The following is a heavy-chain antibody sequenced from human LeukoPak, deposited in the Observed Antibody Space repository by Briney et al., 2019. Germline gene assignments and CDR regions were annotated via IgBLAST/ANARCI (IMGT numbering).Heavy chain of an antibody. Sequence: SETLSLTCTVSGGSIRSYYWNWIRQPAGKGLVYIGRIYTSGSTNYNPSLKSRVTMSVDTSKNQFSLKLSSVTAADTAVYYCVGGTYYGGDYWGQGTLVTVSS. V-gene: IGHV4-4*07. J-gene: IGHJ4*02. CDR2: IYTSGST. CDR1: GGSIRSYY. CDR3: VGGTYYGGDY. D-gene: IGHD1-26*01.